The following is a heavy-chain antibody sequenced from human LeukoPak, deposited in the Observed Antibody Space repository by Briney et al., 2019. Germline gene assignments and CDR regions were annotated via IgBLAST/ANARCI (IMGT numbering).Heavy chain of an antibody. CDR3: ARDLLSYGFYYYGMDV. D-gene: IGHD5-18*01. J-gene: IGHJ6*02. V-gene: IGHV3-23*01. Sequence: GGSLRLSCATSGFTFSSYAMSWVRQAPGKGLEWVSTISGSGGSTYYADSVKGRFTISRDKSMNTLYLQLNSLRAEDTAVYYCARDLLSYGFYYYGMDVWGQGTTVTVSS. CDR1: GFTFSSYA. CDR2: ISGSGGST.